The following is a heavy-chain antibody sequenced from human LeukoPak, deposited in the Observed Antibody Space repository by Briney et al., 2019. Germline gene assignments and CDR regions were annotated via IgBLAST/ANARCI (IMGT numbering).Heavy chain of an antibody. D-gene: IGHD4-11*01. Sequence: SQTLSLTCTVSGGSISSGGYYWSWIRQHPGKGLEWIGYIYYSGSTYYNPSLKSRVTISVDTSKNQFSLKLSSVTAADTAVYYCARDGKSGGTTLFYMDVWGKGTTVTVSS. V-gene: IGHV4-31*03. CDR3: ARDGKSGGTTLFYMDV. J-gene: IGHJ6*03. CDR2: IYYSGST. CDR1: GGSISSGGYY.